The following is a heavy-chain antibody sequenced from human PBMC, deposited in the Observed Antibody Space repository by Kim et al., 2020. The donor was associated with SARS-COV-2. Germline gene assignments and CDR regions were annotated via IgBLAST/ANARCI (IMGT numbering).Heavy chain of an antibody. V-gene: IGHV1-3*01. CDR1: GYTFTSYA. CDR2: INAGNGNT. CDR3: ARVSPPPLTRRYYGMDV. J-gene: IGHJ6*02. Sequence: ASVKVSCKASGYTFTSYAMHWVRQAPGQRLEWMGWINAGNGNTKYSQKFQGRVTITRDTSASTAYMELSSLRSEDTAVYYCARVSPPPLTRRYYGMDVWGQGTTVTVSS. D-gene: IGHD2-2*01.